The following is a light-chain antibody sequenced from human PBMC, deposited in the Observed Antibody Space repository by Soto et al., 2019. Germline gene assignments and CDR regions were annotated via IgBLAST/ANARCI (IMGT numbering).Light chain of an antibody. J-gene: IGLJ1*01. V-gene: IGLV2-11*01. CDR1: SSDIGGFNY. CDR3: CSYAGSYTFV. CDR2: DVT. Sequence: QSALAQPRSVSGSPGQSVTISCTGTSSDIGGFNYVSWYQQHPGKVPKLMIYDVTKRPSGVPDRFSASKSGNTASLTISGLQAEHEADCCSYAGSYTFVFGTGTKVTVL.